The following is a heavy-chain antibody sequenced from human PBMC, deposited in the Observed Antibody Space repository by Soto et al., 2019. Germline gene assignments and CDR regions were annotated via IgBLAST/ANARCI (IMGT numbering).Heavy chain of an antibody. J-gene: IGHJ3*02. Sequence: EASVKVSCKASGGTFSSYAISWVRQAPGQGLEWMGGIIPIFGTANYAQKFQGRVTITADKSTSTAYMELSSLRSEDTAVYYCAREYDFWSGYYAFDIWGQGTMVTVSS. D-gene: IGHD3-3*01. CDR1: GGTFSSYA. CDR2: IIPIFGTA. V-gene: IGHV1-69*06. CDR3: AREYDFWSGYYAFDI.